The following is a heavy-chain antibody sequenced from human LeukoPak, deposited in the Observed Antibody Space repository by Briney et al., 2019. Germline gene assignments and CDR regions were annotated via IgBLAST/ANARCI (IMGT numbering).Heavy chain of an antibody. D-gene: IGHD2-15*01. J-gene: IGHJ6*02. Sequence: GGSLRLSCAASGFTFSSYAMSWVRQAPGKGLEWVSAISGSGGSTYYAASVKGRFTISRDNSKNTLYLQMNSLRAEDTAVYYCAKEGYCSGRSCYLSMDVWGQGTTVTVSS. CDR3: AKEGYCSGRSCYLSMDV. V-gene: IGHV3-23*01. CDR1: GFTFSSYA. CDR2: ISGSGGST.